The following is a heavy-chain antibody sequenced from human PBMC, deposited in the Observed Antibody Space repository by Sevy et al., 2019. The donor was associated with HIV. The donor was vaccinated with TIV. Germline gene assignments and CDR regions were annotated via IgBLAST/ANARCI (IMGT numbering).Heavy chain of an antibody. CDR3: ARDLRSSGSVATAIPGLDY. D-gene: IGHD2-21*02. V-gene: IGHV3-30-3*01. CDR2: ISYDGSNK. CDR1: GFTFSSYA. Sequence: GGSLRLSCAASGFTFSSYAMHWVRQAPGKGLEWVAVISYDGSNKYYADSVKGRFTISRDNSKNTLYQQMNSLRAEDTAVYYCARDLRSSGSVATAIPGLDYWGQGTLVTVSS. J-gene: IGHJ4*02.